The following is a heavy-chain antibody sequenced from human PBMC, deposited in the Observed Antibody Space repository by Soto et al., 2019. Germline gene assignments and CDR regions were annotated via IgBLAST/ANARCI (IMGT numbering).Heavy chain of an antibody. V-gene: IGHV4-59*01. CDR1: GGSIINYH. CDR3: ARVAADAYWSGYDDY. Sequence: SETLSLTCRVSGGSIINYHWSWIRQPPGKGLEWIGYISYTGSTNYSPSLKSRVTMLLATSKKQFSLKLSSVTAADTAVYYCARVAADAYWSGYDDYWGQGTLVTVSS. CDR2: ISYTGST. J-gene: IGHJ4*02. D-gene: IGHD3-3*01.